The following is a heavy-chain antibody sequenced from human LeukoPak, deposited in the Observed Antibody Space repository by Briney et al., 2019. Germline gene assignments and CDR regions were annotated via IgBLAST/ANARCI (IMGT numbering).Heavy chain of an antibody. CDR2: IIPIFGIA. CDR3: ARETMVRGVTHFDY. Sequence: SVKVSCKASGGTFSSYAISWVRQAPGQGLEWMGRIIPIFGIANYAQKFQGRVTITADESTSTAYMELSSLRSVDTAVYYCARETMVRGVTHFDYWGQGTLVTVSS. CDR1: GGTFSSYA. V-gene: IGHV1-69*13. J-gene: IGHJ4*02. D-gene: IGHD3-10*01.